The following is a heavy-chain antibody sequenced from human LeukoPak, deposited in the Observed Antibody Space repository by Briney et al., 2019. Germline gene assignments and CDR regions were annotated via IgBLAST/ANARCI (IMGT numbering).Heavy chain of an antibody. CDR1: GYTFTSHG. J-gene: IGHJ6*03. V-gene: IGHV1-2*02. D-gene: IGHD6-13*01. Sequence: ASVKVSCKASGYTFTSHGISWVRQAPGQGLEWMGWINPNSGGTNYAQKFQGRVTMTRDTSISTAYMELSRLRSDDTAVYYCARKKGDRSSSWDYYYYYMDVWGKGTTVTVSS. CDR3: ARKKGDRSSSWDYYYYYMDV. CDR2: INPNSGGT.